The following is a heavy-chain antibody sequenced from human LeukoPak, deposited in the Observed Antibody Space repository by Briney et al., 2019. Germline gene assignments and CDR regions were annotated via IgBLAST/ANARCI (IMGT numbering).Heavy chain of an antibody. Sequence: SETLSLTCNVSGASISTGTSYWGWIRQPPGRGLEWIGSIYHSGYTYYNPSLKSRVTISVDTSKNQFSLKLSSLTAADTAVYYCVRRFSYQAAAFDYWGQGTLVTVSS. CDR3: VRRFSYQAAAFDY. D-gene: IGHD6-13*01. V-gene: IGHV4-39*01. J-gene: IGHJ4*02. CDR2: IYHSGYT. CDR1: GASISTGTSY.